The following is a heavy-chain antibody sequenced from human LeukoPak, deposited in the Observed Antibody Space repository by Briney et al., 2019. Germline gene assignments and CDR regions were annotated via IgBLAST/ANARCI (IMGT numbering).Heavy chain of an antibody. Sequence: GGSLRLSCAASGFTFSSYGMNWVRQAPGKGLEWVANIWYDGSNKYYADSVKGRFTISRDNSKNTLYLQMNSLRAEDTAVYYCARALFNYDNSGLYYWGQGTLVTVSS. CDR1: GFTFSSYG. V-gene: IGHV3-33*01. D-gene: IGHD3-22*01. J-gene: IGHJ4*02. CDR3: ARALFNYDNSGLYY. CDR2: IWYDGSNK.